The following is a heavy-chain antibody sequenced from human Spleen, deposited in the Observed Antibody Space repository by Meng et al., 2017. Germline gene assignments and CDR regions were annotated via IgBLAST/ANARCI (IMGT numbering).Heavy chain of an antibody. J-gene: IGHJ6*02. D-gene: IGHD3/OR15-3a*01. CDR1: GYTFTSYD. Sequence: ASVKVSCKASGYTFTSYDINWVRQATGQGLEWMGWMNPNSGNTGYAQKFQGRVTITRNTSISTAYMELSSLRSEDTAVYYCATNGLAPYYYYYGMDVWGQGTTVTVSS. CDR3: ATNGLAPYYYYYGMDV. V-gene: IGHV1-8*03. CDR2: MNPNSGNT.